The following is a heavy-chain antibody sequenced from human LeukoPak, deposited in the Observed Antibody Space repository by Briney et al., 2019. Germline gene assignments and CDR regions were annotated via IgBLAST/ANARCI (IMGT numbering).Heavy chain of an antibody. V-gene: IGHV4-39*02. CDR2: IYSGGET. Sequence: ASETLSLTCTVSGGSISSSSYYWGWIRQPPGKGLEWIGSIYSGGETHYNPSLNSRVTIFLDTSKNRFSLNLISVTATDTAVYYCVRDYSNFVQGDWGQGTLVTVSS. D-gene: IGHD4-11*01. CDR1: GGSISSSSYY. CDR3: VRDYSNFVQGD. J-gene: IGHJ4*02.